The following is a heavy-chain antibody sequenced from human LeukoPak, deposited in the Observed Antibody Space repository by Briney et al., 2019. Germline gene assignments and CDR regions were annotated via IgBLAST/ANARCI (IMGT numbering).Heavy chain of an antibody. Sequence: ASVKVSCKASGYTFTGYYMHWVRQAPGQGLEWMGWINPNSGGTNYAQKFQGRVTMTRDTSISTAYMELSRLRSDDTAVYYCARDEGYCSSTSCSNWFDPWGQGTLVTVSS. CDR3: ARDEGYCSSTSCSNWFDP. CDR1: GYTFTGYY. D-gene: IGHD2-2*01. V-gene: IGHV1-2*02. J-gene: IGHJ5*02. CDR2: INPNSGGT.